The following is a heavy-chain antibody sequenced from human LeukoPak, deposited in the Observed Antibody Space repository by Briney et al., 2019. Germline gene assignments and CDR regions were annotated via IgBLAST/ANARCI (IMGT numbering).Heavy chain of an antibody. J-gene: IGHJ4*02. CDR3: TKVANGGLSDY. Sequence: PSETLSLTCTVSGGSISGYYWARIRQPPGKVLEWIGYIHYSGDTNYNPSLKSRVTMSVDTSKNQFSLILTSVTAADTAVYYCTKVANGGLSDYWGQGTLVTVSS. D-gene: IGHD2-8*01. CDR2: IHYSGDT. V-gene: IGHV4-59*01. CDR1: GGSISGYY.